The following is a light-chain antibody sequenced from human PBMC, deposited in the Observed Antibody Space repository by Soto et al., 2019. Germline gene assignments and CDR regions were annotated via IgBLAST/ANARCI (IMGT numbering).Light chain of an antibody. J-gene: IGLJ1*01. CDR2: TNN. CDR1: TSNIGSNT. V-gene: IGLV1-44*01. Sequence: QSVLTQPPSTSGIPGQRVTISCSGSTSNIGSNTVSWYQQLPRTAPRLLMYTNNERPSDVPDRFSASKSGTSASLAISGLQSEDEGDYYCSSYTSSSTYVFGTGTKLTVL. CDR3: SSYTSSSTYV.